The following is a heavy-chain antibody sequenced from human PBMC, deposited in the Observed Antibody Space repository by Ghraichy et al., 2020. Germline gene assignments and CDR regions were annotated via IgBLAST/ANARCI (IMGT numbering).Heavy chain of an antibody. D-gene: IGHD5-18*01. CDR2: IYYSGTT. V-gene: IGHV4-39*01. J-gene: IGHJ4*02. Sequence: SETLSLTCAVSGGSIRSSSYYWGWIRQPPGKGLEWIGNIYYSGTTYYNPSLKSRIRMSVDTSKNQFSLKLSSVTAADTAVYFCARHVDTSTSFDYWGQGTLVTVSS. CDR1: GGSIRSSSYY. CDR3: ARHVDTSTSFDY.